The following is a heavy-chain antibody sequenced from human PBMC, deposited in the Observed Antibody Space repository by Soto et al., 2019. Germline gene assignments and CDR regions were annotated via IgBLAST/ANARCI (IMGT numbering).Heavy chain of an antibody. V-gene: IGHV4-31*03. CDR3: ATGGNTYYFYSAMDV. Sequence: QVQLQESGPGLVKPSQTLSLTCTVSGGSIGSGDYYWTWIRQHPGKGLEWIGYIYYSGSTYYNPSLRSRVTISLDPSKNQFTLKLSSVTAADTAVYYCATGGNTYYFYSAMDVWGQGTTVTVSS. J-gene: IGHJ6*02. CDR1: GGSIGSGDYY. CDR2: IYYSGST.